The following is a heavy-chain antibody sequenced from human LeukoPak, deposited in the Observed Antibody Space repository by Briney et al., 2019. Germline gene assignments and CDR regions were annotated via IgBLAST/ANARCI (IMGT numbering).Heavy chain of an antibody. V-gene: IGHV1-18*01. D-gene: IGHD3-10*01. J-gene: IGHJ4*02. CDR2: ITAYNDNT. CDR1: GYTFTCYG. Sequence: ASVKVSCKASGYTFTCYGISWVRQAPGQGLEWMGWITAYNDNTNYAQKLQGRVTMTTDTSTSTAYMELRSLRSDDTAVYYCARALLWFGEPSHIDYWGQGTLVTASS. CDR3: ARALLWFGEPSHIDY.